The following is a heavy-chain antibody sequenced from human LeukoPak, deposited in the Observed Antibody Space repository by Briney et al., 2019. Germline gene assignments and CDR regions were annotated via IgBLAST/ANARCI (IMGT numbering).Heavy chain of an antibody. Sequence: GGSLRLSCAASGFTFSSYSMNRVRQAPGKGLEWVSSIGSANSYIYYADSLKGRFTIQMNSLRAEDTAVYYCAGASGGNRPFDYWGQGTLVTVSS. CDR2: IGSANSYI. CDR3: AGASGGNRPFDY. J-gene: IGHJ4*02. D-gene: IGHD1-14*01. V-gene: IGHV3-21*01. CDR1: GFTFSSYS.